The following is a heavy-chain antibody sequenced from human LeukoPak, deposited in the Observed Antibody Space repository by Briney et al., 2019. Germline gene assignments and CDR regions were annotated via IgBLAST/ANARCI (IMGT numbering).Heavy chain of an antibody. CDR1: GGTFSSYA. Sequence: ASVMVSCKASGGTFSSYAISWVRQAPGQGLEWMGGIIPIFGTANYAQKFQGRVTITTDESTSTAYMELSSLRSEDTAVYYCARDSYDILTGYFQDAWFDPWGQGTLVTVSS. CDR3: ARDSYDILTGYFQDAWFDP. CDR2: IIPIFGTA. D-gene: IGHD3-9*01. V-gene: IGHV1-69*05. J-gene: IGHJ5*02.